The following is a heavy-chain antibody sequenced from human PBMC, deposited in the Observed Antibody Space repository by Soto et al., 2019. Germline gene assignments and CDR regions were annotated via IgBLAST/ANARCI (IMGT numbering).Heavy chain of an antibody. CDR1: GFTFSNYN. D-gene: IGHD3-16*01. V-gene: IGHV3-48*02. CDR3: ARDRVGLDY. Sequence: EVQLVESGGGLVQPGGSRKLSCEASGFTFSNYNMNWVRQAPGKGLEWLAYISTTRTTIYYADSVKGRFTIARDNVKSSLYLYMNSLRDEDTAVSYCARDRVGLDYWGQGTLVTVSS. J-gene: IGHJ4*02. CDR2: ISTTRTTI.